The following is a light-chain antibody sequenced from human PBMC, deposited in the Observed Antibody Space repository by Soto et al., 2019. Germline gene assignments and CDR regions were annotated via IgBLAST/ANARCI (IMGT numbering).Light chain of an antibody. CDR2: DGS. CDR3: QQRSTWPAT. V-gene: IGKV3-11*01. Sequence: EIVLTQSPATVSLSPGERGTLSCRASQSVSSYLAWYQQKPGQAPRLLIYDGSNRATGIPARFSGSGSGTDFTLTISSLEPEDFAVYYCQQRSTWPATFGQGTKVEIK. CDR1: QSVSSY. J-gene: IGKJ1*01.